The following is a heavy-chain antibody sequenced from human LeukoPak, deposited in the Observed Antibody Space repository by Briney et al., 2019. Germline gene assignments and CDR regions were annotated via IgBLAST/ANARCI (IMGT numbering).Heavy chain of an antibody. CDR1: GYTFTSYY. Sequence: ASVKVSCKASGYTFTSYYMHWVRQAPGQGLEWMGIINPSGGSTSYAQKFQGRVTMTRDTSTSTVYMELSSLRSEDTAVYYCARGRLNYNSGGYYDNPHLDYWGQGTLVTVSS. J-gene: IGHJ4*02. V-gene: IGHV1-46*01. CDR2: INPSGGST. CDR3: ARGRLNYNSGGYYDNPHLDY. D-gene: IGHD3-22*01.